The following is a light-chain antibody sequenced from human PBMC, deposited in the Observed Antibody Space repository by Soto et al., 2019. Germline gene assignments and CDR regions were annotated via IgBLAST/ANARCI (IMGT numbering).Light chain of an antibody. CDR3: QQYDSLPLT. CDR1: QDISNY. CDR2: DVS. J-gene: IGKJ1*01. Sequence: DIQITQSPPSLSVSVGDRVTMTCQASQDISNYLHWFQQKPGKAPQLLIFDVSNLQTGVPSRFSGGGSGTDFALTISSLEPEDIATYYCQQYDSLPLTFGQGTKV. V-gene: IGKV1-33*01.